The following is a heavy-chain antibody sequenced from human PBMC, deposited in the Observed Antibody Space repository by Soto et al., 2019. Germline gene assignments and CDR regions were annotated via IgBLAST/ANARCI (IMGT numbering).Heavy chain of an antibody. CDR2: IYWDDDK. V-gene: IGHV2-5*02. CDR1: GFSLSTSGVG. CDR3: AHSRCGGDCLQSYSSHYYDGMDV. D-gene: IGHD2-21*01. J-gene: IGHJ6*02. Sequence: QITLKESGPTLVRPTQTLTLTCTFSGFSLSTSGVGVGWIRQPPGKALEWLALIYWDDDKRYSPSLKSRLTFTKDTTTNQVVLTMTTIDPVDTATYYCAHSRCGGDCLQSYSSHYYDGMDVWGQGTTVTASS.